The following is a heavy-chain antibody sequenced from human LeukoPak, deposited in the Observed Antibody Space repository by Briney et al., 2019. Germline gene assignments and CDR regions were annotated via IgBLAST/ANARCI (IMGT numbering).Heavy chain of an antibody. J-gene: IGHJ4*02. D-gene: IGHD6-19*01. CDR1: GASVSSNSAA. Sequence: SQTLSLTCALSGASVSSNSAAWNWLRQSPSRGFEWLGRTYYRSKWYNDYAVSVKSRITINPDTSKNQFSLQLNSVTPEDTAVYYCARSQGSGWLNDYWGQGTLVTVSS. CDR3: ARSQGSGWLNDY. V-gene: IGHV6-1*01. CDR2: TYYRSKWYN.